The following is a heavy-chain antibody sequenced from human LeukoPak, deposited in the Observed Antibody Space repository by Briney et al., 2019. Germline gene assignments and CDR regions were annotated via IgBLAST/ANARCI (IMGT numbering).Heavy chain of an antibody. J-gene: IGHJ4*02. CDR3: ARDLGDSSED. CDR1: GGSISSYY. V-gene: IGHV4-59*01. D-gene: IGHD3-22*01. CDR2: IYYSGST. Sequence: SETLSLTCTVSGGSISSYYWSWIRQPPGKGLEWIGYIYYSGSTNYNPSLKSRVTISVDTSKNQFSLKLSSVTAADTAVYYCARDLGDSSEDWGQGTLVTVSS.